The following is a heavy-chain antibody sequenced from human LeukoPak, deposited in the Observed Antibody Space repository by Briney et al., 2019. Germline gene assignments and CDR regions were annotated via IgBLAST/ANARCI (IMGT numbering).Heavy chain of an antibody. V-gene: IGHV1-8*01. D-gene: IGHD4-17*01. CDR1: GYTFTSYD. J-gene: IGHJ4*02. CDR2: MSSNSDNT. CDR3: AKDLYGDYDFDC. Sequence: ASVKVSCKASGYTFTSYDINWVRQATGQGFEWMGWMSSNSDNTGYAQKFQGRVTMTRSTSMSTAYMELSSLRAEDTAVYYCAKDLYGDYDFDCWGQGTLVTVSS.